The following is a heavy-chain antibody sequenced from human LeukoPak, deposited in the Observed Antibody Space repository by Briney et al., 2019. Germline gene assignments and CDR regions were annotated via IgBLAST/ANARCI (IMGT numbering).Heavy chain of an antibody. CDR2: ISYDGSNK. D-gene: IGHD3-22*01. Sequence: GGSLRLSCAASGFTFSSYAMHWVRQAPGKGLEWVAVISYDGSNKYYADSVKGRFTISRDNSKNTLYLQMNSLRAEDTAVYYCAKRLGYYDSSEGYFDYWGQGTLVTVSS. CDR1: GFTFSSYA. V-gene: IGHV3-30*01. CDR3: AKRLGYYDSSEGYFDY. J-gene: IGHJ4*02.